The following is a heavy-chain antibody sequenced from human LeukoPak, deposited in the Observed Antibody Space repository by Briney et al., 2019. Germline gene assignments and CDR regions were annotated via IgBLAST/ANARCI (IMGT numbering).Heavy chain of an antibody. J-gene: IGHJ4*02. CDR1: GYYISSGYY. V-gene: IGHV4-38-2*01. CDR2: IHHSGST. Sequence: PSETLSLTCAVSGYYISSGYYWGWIRQPPGKGLEWIGTIHHSGSTYYNPSLKSRVTISVDTSKNQFSLKLTSVTAADTAVYYCARLRGYCSSTICYRYYFDYWGQGTLVTVSS. CDR3: ARLRGYCSSTICYRYYFDY. D-gene: IGHD2-2*01.